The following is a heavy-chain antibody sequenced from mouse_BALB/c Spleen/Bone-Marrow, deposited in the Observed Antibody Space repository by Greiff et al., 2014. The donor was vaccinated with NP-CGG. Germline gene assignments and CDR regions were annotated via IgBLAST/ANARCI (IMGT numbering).Heavy chain of an antibody. J-gene: IGHJ1*01. Sequence: QVQLQQSGAELVRPGTSVKASCKASGYAFTNYLIEWIKQRPGQGLEWIGVINPGSGGTNYNEKFKGKATLTADKSSCTAYIQLSSLTSDDSAVYFCAREQVRFFDVWGAGTTVTVSS. V-gene: IGHV1-54*01. CDR3: AREQVRFFDV. D-gene: IGHD2-14*01. CDR2: INPGSGGT. CDR1: GYAFTNYL.